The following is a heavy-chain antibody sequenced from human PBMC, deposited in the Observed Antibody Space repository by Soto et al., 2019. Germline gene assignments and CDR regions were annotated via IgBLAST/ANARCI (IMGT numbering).Heavy chain of an antibody. D-gene: IGHD2-2*01. V-gene: IGHV4-4*02. Sequence: QVQLQESGPGLVKPSGTLSLTCTVSSGSISSSNWWSWARQPPGKGLEWIGEIYHSGSTNYNPSLKSRVTISVDKSKNQFSLKLSSVTAADTAVYYCARQRGGYCSSTSCYEIDYWGQGTLVTVSS. CDR3: ARQRGGYCSSTSCYEIDY. CDR1: SGSISSSNW. J-gene: IGHJ4*02. CDR2: IYHSGST.